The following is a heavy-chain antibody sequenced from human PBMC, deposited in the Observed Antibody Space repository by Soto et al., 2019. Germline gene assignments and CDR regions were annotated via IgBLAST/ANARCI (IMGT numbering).Heavy chain of an antibody. Sequence: GASVKVSCKASGYTFTSYAMHWVRQAPGQRLEWMGWINAGNGNTKYSQKFQGRVTITRDTSASTAYMELSSLRSEDTAVYYCARDAITIFGVVMYWFDPWGQRTLVTVSS. D-gene: IGHD3-3*01. CDR1: GYTFTSYA. CDR3: ARDAITIFGVVMYWFDP. J-gene: IGHJ5*02. CDR2: INAGNGNT. V-gene: IGHV1-3*01.